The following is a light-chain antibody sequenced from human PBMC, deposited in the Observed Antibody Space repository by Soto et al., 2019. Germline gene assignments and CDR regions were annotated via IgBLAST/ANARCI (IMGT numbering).Light chain of an antibody. J-gene: IGLJ1*01. Sequence: QSVLTQPPSGSGAPGQRGTISCTGSSSNIGAGYDVHWYQQLPGTAPKLLIYGNSNRPSGVPDRFSGSKSGTSASLAITGLQAEEVADYSCQSYDSSLSGWVFGTGTKVNVL. CDR3: QSYDSSLSGWV. CDR1: SSNIGAGYD. V-gene: IGLV1-40*01. CDR2: GNS.